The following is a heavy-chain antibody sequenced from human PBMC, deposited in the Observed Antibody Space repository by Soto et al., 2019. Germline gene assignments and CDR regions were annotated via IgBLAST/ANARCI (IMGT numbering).Heavy chain of an antibody. Sequence: GGSLRLSCAASGFTFSSYAMSWVRQAPGKGLEWVSAISGSGGSTYYADSVKGRFTISRDNSKNTLYLQMNSLRAEDTAVYYCATQRPGDYGGDSDYWGQGTLVTVSS. CDR2: ISGSGGST. V-gene: IGHV3-23*01. CDR3: ATQRPGDYGGDSDY. CDR1: GFTFSSYA. D-gene: IGHD4-17*01. J-gene: IGHJ4*02.